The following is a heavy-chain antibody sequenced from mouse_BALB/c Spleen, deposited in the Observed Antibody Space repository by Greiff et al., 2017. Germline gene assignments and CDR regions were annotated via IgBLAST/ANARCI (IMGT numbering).Heavy chain of an antibody. D-gene: IGHD2-4*01. CDR1: GYSITSDYA. CDR2: ISYSGST. Sequence: EVKLQESGPGLVKPSQSLSLTCTVTGYSITSDYAWNWIRQFPGNKLEWMGYISYSGSTSYNPSLKSRISITRDTSKNQFFLQLNSVTTEDTATYYCAREDDYDGVDYWGQGTTLTVSS. J-gene: IGHJ2*01. V-gene: IGHV3-2*02. CDR3: AREDDYDGVDY.